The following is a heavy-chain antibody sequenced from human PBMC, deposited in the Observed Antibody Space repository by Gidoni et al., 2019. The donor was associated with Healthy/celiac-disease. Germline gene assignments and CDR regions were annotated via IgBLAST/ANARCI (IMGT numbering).Heavy chain of an antibody. Sequence: QVQLQQWGAGLLKPSETLSLTCAVYGGSFSVYYWSWIRQPPGKGLEWIGEINHSGSTNYNQSLKSRVTISVDTSKNQFSLKLSSVTAADTAVYYCASTSRYCSSTSCYPFDPWGQGTLVTVSS. V-gene: IGHV4-34*01. CDR2: INHSGST. CDR3: ASTSRYCSSTSCYPFDP. D-gene: IGHD2-2*01. CDR1: GGSFSVYY. J-gene: IGHJ5*02.